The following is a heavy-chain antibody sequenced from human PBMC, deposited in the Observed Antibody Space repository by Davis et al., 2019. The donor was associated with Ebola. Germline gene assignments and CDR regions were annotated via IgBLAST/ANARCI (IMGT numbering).Heavy chain of an antibody. CDR3: ARDRDSGSYYDYYYYGMDV. CDR2: ISAYNGNT. J-gene: IGHJ6*02. V-gene: IGHV1-18*01. CDR1: GYTFTSYD. Sequence: ASVKVSCKASGYTFTSYDINWVRQAPGQGLEWMGWISAYNGNTNYAQKLQGRVTMTTDTSTSTAYMELRSLRSDDTAVYYCARDRDSGSYYDYYYYGMDVWGQGTTVTVSS. D-gene: IGHD1-26*01.